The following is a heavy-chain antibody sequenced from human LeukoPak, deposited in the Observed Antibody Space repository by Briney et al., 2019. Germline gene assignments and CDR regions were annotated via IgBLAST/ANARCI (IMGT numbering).Heavy chain of an antibody. D-gene: IGHD3-10*01. CDR3: AKDLMRDRWFGES. CDR1: GFIFSDYV. J-gene: IGHJ5*02. CDR2: ITASGDRT. V-gene: IGHV3-23*01. Sequence: GGSLRLSCAASGFIFSDYVMIWVRQAPGKGLEWVSGITASGDRTYYADSVKGRFTISRDTSRNTLYLQMNSLRTDDTAVYYCAKDLMRDRWFGESWGQGTLVTVSS.